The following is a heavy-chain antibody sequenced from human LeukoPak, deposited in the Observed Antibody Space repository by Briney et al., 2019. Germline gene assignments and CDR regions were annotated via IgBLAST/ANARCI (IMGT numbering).Heavy chain of an antibody. CDR1: GGSFSGYY. CDR2: INHSGST. CDR3: ASHSSSHTVGY. V-gene: IGHV4-34*01. Sequence: PSETLSLTCAVYGGSFSGYYWSWIRQPPGKGLEWIGEINHSGSTNYNPSLKSRVTISVDTSKNQFSLKLSSVTAADTAVYYCASHSSSHTVGYWGQGTLVTVSS. D-gene: IGHD6-13*01. J-gene: IGHJ4*02.